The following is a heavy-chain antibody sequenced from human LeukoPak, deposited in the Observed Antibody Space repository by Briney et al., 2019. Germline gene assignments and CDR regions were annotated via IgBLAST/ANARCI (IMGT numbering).Heavy chain of an antibody. CDR3: AKIRLEESATGY. Sequence: AGGSLRLSCAASGFTFSSYSMNWVRQAPGKGLEWVSSISSSSSYIYYADSVKGRFTISRDNSKNTMYLQMSSLRAEDTAVYYCAKIRLEESATGYWGQGTLVTVSS. J-gene: IGHJ4*02. D-gene: IGHD2-15*01. CDR2: ISSSSSYI. CDR1: GFTFSSYS. V-gene: IGHV3-21*04.